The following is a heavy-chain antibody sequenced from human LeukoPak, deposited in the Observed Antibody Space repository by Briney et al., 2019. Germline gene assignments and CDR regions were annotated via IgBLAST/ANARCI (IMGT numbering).Heavy chain of an antibody. J-gene: IGHJ4*02. D-gene: IGHD3-22*01. Sequence: SETLSLTCTVSGGSISGFYWSWIRQPPGKGLEWIGYIYYSGSTNYNPSLKSRVTISVKTSKNQFSLKLSSVTAADTAVYYCARDTYYYDSSGYAGFDYWGQGTLVTVSS. CDR1: GGSISGFY. CDR3: ARDTYYYDSSGYAGFDY. V-gene: IGHV4-59*01. CDR2: IYYSGST.